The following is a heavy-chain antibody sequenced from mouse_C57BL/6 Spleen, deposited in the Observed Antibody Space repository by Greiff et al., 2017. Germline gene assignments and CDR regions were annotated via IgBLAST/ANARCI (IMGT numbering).Heavy chain of an antibody. J-gene: IGHJ2*01. V-gene: IGHV5-9-1*02. Sequence: EVKLVESGEGLVKPGGSLKLSCAASGFTFSSYAMSWVRQTPEKRLEWVAYISSGGDYIYYADTVKGRFTISRDNARNTLYLQMSSLKSEDTAMYYCTRKDYGSVFDYWGQGTTLTVPS. CDR2: ISSGGDYI. CDR1: GFTFSSYA. D-gene: IGHD1-1*01. CDR3: TRKDYGSVFDY.